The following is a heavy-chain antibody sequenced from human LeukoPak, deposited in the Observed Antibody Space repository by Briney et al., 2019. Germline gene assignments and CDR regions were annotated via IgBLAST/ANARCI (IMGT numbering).Heavy chain of an antibody. D-gene: IGHD3-22*01. CDR2: IYPGDSDI. CDR1: GYSFTSYW. Sequence: RGESLKISCKGSGYSFTSYWIGWVRQMPGKGLEWMGIIYPGDSDIRYSPSFQGQVTISADKSISTAYLQWSSLKASDTAMYYCARRGYYYDSSGYYYLDYWGQGTLVTVSS. CDR3: ARRGYYYDSSGYYYLDY. V-gene: IGHV5-51*01. J-gene: IGHJ4*02.